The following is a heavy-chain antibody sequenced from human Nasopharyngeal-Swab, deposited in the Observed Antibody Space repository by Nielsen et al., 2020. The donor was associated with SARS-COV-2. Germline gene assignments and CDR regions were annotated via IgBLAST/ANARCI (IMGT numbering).Heavy chain of an antibody. J-gene: IGHJ4*02. Sequence: SETLSLTCAVSCGSISSSNWWSWVRQPPGKGLGWIGEIYHSGSTNYNPSLKSRVTISVDKSKNQFSLKLSSVTAADTAVYYCARDPGKETIFGVVNLYFDYWGQGTLVTVSS. CDR1: CGSISSSNW. D-gene: IGHD3-3*01. CDR2: IYHSGST. V-gene: IGHV4-4*02. CDR3: ARDPGKETIFGVVNLYFDY.